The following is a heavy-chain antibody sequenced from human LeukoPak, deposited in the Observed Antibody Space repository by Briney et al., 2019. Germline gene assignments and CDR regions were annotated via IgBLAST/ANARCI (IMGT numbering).Heavy chain of an antibody. Sequence: PGGSLRLSCAASGFTFSSYSMNWVRQAPGKGLEWVSSISSSSSYIYYADSVKGRFTISRDNAKNSLYLQMNSLRAEDTAVYYCAREQGTYYDSSGYSIDYWGQGTLVTVSS. J-gene: IGHJ4*02. CDR2: ISSSSSYI. CDR1: GFTFSSYS. V-gene: IGHV3-21*01. CDR3: AREQGTYYDSSGYSIDY. D-gene: IGHD3-22*01.